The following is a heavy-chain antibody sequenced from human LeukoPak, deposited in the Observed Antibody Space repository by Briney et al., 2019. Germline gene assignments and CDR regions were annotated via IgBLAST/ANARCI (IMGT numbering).Heavy chain of an antibody. J-gene: IGHJ4*02. CDR1: GGSISSYY. CDR2: IYYSGST. CDR3: ALTVAGYFDY. Sequence: SETLSLTCTVSGGSISSYYWSWIRQPPGKGLEWIGYIYYSGSTNYNPALKSRVTISVDTSKNQFSLKLSSVTAADTAVYYCALTVAGYFDYWGQGTLVTVSS. D-gene: IGHD6-19*01. V-gene: IGHV4-59*01.